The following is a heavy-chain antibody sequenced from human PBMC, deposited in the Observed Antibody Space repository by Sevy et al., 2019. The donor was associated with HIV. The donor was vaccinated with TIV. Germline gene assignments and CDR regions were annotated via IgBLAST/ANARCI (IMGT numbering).Heavy chain of an antibody. D-gene: IGHD3-22*01. J-gene: IGHJ4*02. CDR3: ARGGYYYDNAAYYALDS. CDR1: GFIFSSYG. Sequence: GGSLRLSCAASGFIFSSYGMHWVRQAAGKGLEWVAVISYDGSDKSYADSVKGRFTISRDNSKNTLYLQMNNVRVEDTAVYYCARGGYYYDNAAYYALDSWGQGTLVTVSS. V-gene: IGHV3-30*03. CDR2: ISYDGSDK.